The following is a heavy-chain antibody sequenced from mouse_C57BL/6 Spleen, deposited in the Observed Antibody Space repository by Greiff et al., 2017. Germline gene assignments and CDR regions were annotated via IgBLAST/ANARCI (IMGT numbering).Heavy chain of an antibody. D-gene: IGHD1-1*01. Sequence: EVKLVESGGGLVQPGGSMKLSCAASGFTFSDAWMDWVRQSPGKGLEWVAEIRNKANNHATYYAESVKGRFTISRDDSKSSVYLQMNSLRAEDTGIYYCTLYYGSSYPWYFDVWGTGTTVTVSS. CDR1: GFTFSDAW. CDR2: IRNKANNHAT. J-gene: IGHJ1*03. CDR3: TLYYGSSYPWYFDV. V-gene: IGHV6-6*01.